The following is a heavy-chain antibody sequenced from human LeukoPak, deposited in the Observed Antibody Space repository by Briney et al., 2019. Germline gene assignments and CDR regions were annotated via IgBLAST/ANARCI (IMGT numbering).Heavy chain of an antibody. CDR2: IYTRGST. V-gene: IGHV4-4*07. CDR3: ARSQGSGYLFDY. D-gene: IGHD3-22*01. CDR1: GGSISSDF. J-gene: IGHJ4*02. Sequence: SETLSPTCTVSGGSISSDFWSWLRQPAGKGLEWIGRIYTRGSTNYNPSLKSRVTMSVDTSKNQFSLNLSSVTAADTAVYYCARSQGSGYLFDYWGQGTLVTVSS.